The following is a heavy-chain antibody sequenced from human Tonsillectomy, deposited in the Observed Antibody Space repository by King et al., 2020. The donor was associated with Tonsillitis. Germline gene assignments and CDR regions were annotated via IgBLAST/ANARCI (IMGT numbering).Heavy chain of an antibody. Sequence: QLVQSGAEVKKPGASVKVSCKASGDTFTDYGVSWGRQAPVQGLEVMGWSSTYIGNTNYAHKLQGRVTMTTDTSTSTAYKELRSLRSDDTAVYYCGRIYCGGDCYSGPWDYWGQGTLVTVSS. CDR1: GDTFTDYG. D-gene: IGHD2-21*02. CDR3: GRIYCGGDCYSGPWDY. V-gene: IGHV1-18*01. CDR2: SSTYIGNT. J-gene: IGHJ4*02.